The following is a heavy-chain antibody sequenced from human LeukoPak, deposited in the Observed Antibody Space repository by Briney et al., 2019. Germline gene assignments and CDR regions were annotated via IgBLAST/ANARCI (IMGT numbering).Heavy chain of an antibody. V-gene: IGHV4-38-2*02. D-gene: IGHD6-19*01. CDR1: GYSITSGYY. Sequence: PSETLSLTCTVSGYSITSGYYWGWIRQPPGKGLEWIGSISHPGRTFYNPSLKSRVTISVDTSKNHFSLKLTSVTAADMAVYYCARGGDSSGWSFDYWGQGTLVTVSS. CDR2: ISHPGRT. CDR3: ARGGDSSGWSFDY. J-gene: IGHJ4*02.